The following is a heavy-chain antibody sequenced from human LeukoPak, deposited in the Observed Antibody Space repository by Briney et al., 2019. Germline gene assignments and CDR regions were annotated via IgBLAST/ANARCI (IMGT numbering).Heavy chain of an antibody. CDR1: GFTFSSYA. CDR3: ARGKSWFNGYFQH. Sequence: GSLRLSCAASGFTFSSYAMSWIRQPPGKGLEWIGGINHSGSTNYNPSLKSRVTISVDTSKNQFSLKLSSVTAADTAVYYCARGKSWFNGYFQHWGQGTLVTVSS. CDR2: INHSGST. J-gene: IGHJ1*01. V-gene: IGHV4-34*01. D-gene: IGHD6-13*01.